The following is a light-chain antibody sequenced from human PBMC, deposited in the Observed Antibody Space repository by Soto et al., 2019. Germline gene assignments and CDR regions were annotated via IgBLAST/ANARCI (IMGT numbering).Light chain of an antibody. CDR3: SSYTSSSTYV. J-gene: IGLJ1*01. CDR1: SSDVGGYNY. Sequence: QSALTQPASVSGSPGQSITISCTGTSSDVGGYNYVFWYQQHPGKAPKLMIYDVSNRPSGVSNRFSGSKSGNTASLTISGLQAEDEADYYCSSYTSSSTYVFGTGTQLTVL. V-gene: IGLV2-14*01. CDR2: DVS.